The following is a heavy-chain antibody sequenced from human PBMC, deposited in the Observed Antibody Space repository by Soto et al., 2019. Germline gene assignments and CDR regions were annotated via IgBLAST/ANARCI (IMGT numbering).Heavy chain of an antibody. CDR3: ASSLVDWNRFDP. J-gene: IGHJ5*02. D-gene: IGHD1-1*01. V-gene: IGHV1-69*13. Sequence: SVKVSCKASGGTFSSYAISWVRQAPGRGLEWMGGIIPIFGTANYAQKFQGRVTITADESTSTAYMELSSLRSEDTAVYYCASSLVDWNRFDPWGQGTLVTVSS. CDR2: IIPIFGTA. CDR1: GGTFSSYA.